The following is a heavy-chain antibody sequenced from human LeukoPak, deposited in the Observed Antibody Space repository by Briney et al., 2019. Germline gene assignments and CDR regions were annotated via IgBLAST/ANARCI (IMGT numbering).Heavy chain of an antibody. CDR2: IYTSGST. Sequence: PSETLSLTCTVSGGSISGYYWSWIRQPAGKGLEWIGRIYTSGSTNYNPSLKSRVTISVDTSKNQFSLKLSSVTAADTAVYYCARASSWYRRDAFDIWGQGTMVTVSS. CDR3: ARASSWYRRDAFDI. CDR1: GGSISGYY. V-gene: IGHV4-4*07. D-gene: IGHD6-13*01. J-gene: IGHJ3*02.